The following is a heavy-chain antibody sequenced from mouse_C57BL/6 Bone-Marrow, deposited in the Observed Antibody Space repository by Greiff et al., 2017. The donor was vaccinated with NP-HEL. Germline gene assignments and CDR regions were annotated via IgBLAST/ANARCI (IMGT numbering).Heavy chain of an antibody. Sequence: LEESGPELVKPGASVKISCKASGYAFSSSWMNWVKQRPGKGLEWIGRIYPGDGDTNYNGKFKGKATLTADKSSSTAYMQLSSLTSEDSAVYFCARCPYYSNAWFAYWGQGTLVTVSA. CDR1: GYAFSSSW. V-gene: IGHV1-82*01. J-gene: IGHJ3*01. D-gene: IGHD2-5*01. CDR3: ARCPYYSNAWFAY. CDR2: IYPGDGDT.